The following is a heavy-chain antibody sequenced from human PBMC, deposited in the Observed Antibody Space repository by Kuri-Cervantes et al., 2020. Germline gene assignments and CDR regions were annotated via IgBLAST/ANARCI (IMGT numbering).Heavy chain of an antibody. D-gene: IGHD3-10*01. CDR2: IWYDGSNK. CDR1: GFTFSSYG. J-gene: IGHJ4*02. V-gene: IGHV3-33*08. CDR3: AREYGSGSGYFDY. Sequence: GGSLRLSCAASGFTFSSYGMHWVRQAPGKGLEWVAVIWYDGSNKYYADSVKGRFTISRDNSKNTLYLQMNSLRAEDTAVYYCAREYGSGSGYFDYWGQGTRVTVSS.